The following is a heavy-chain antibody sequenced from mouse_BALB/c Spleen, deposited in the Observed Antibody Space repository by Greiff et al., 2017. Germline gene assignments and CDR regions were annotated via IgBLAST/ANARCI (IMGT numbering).Heavy chain of an antibody. CDR2: IDPENGDT. V-gene: IGHV14-4*02. Sequence: VQLKQSGAELVRSGASVKLSCTASGFNIKDYYMHWVKLRPEQGLEWIGWIDPENGDTEYAPKFQGKATMTADTSSNTAYLQLSSLTSEDTAVYYCNAKSSGYWFAYWGQGTLVTVSA. CDR3: NAKSSGYWFAY. J-gene: IGHJ3*01. CDR1: GFNIKDYY. D-gene: IGHD3-1*01.